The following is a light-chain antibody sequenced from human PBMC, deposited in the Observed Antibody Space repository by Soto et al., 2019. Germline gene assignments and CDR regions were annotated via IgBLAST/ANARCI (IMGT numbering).Light chain of an antibody. Sequence: DIQMAQSPSSLSASVGDRVTITCRASQGISIYLAWYQQKPGKVPKLLIYAASTLQSGVPSRFSGSGSGTDFSLTINSLQPEDVATYYCQQYHSYPLTFAGGTKVEF. V-gene: IGKV1-27*01. CDR1: QGISIY. CDR3: QQYHSYPLT. J-gene: IGKJ4*01. CDR2: AAS.